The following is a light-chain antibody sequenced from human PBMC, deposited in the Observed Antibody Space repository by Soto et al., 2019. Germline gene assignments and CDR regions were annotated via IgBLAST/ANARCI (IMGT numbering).Light chain of an antibody. Sequence: DFQMTQSPSSLSASVGDRVNITCRASQSITRYLNWYQQKPGKAPNLLIYATSNLQTGVPLRFSGSGFGTDFTLTINNLQPEDFATYYCQQSYSVPRTFGGGTKV. CDR2: ATS. V-gene: IGKV1-39*01. J-gene: IGKJ4*01. CDR3: QQSYSVPRT. CDR1: QSITRY.